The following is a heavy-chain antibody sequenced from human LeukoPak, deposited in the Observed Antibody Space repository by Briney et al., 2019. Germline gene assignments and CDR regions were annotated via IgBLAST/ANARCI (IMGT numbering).Heavy chain of an antibody. D-gene: IGHD3-9*01. CDR2: IIPIFGTA. CDR3: ARGGEGDYDILTGYYNRFDY. Sequence: VASVKVSCKASGGTFSSYTISWVRQAPGQGLEWMGGIIPIFGTANYAQKFQGRVTITADESTSTAYMELSSLRSEDTAVYYCARGGEGDYDILTGYYNRFDYWGQGTLVTVSS. V-gene: IGHV1-69*13. J-gene: IGHJ4*02. CDR1: GGTFSSYT.